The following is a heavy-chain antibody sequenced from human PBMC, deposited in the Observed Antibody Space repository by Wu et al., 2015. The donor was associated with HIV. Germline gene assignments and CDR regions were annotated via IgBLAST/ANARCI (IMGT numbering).Heavy chain of an antibody. CDR2: MNPNSGNT. V-gene: IGHV1-8*01. D-gene: IGHD4-17*01. CDR1: GYTFTIYD. Sequence: QVQLVQSGAEVKKPGASVKVSCKASGYTFTIYDINWVRQATGRGLEWMGWMNPNSGNTAYAQKFQGRVTMTRNTSISTAYMELSSLRSEDTAVYYCASTVTSYYYYGMDVWGQGTTVTVSS. CDR3: ASTVTSYYYYGMDV. J-gene: IGHJ6*02.